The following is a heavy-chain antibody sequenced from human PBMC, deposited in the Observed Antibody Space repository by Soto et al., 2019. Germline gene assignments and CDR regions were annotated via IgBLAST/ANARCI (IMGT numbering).Heavy chain of an antibody. CDR2: IYPGDSDT. CDR3: AREDSSGYYWFNWFDP. V-gene: IGHV5-51*01. J-gene: IGHJ5*02. D-gene: IGHD3-22*01. CDR1: GYSFTSYW. Sequence: GESLKISCNGSGYSFTSYWIGWVRQMPGKGLEWMGIIYPGDSDTRYSPSFQGQVTISADKSISTAYLQMNSLRAEDTAVYYCAREDSSGYYWFNWFDPWGQGTLVTVSS.